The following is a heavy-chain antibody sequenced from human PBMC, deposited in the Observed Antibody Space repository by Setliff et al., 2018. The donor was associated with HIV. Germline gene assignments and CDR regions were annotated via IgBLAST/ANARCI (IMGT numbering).Heavy chain of an antibody. J-gene: IGHJ4*02. CDR2: MYYSGST. CDR1: GYSISSGYY. D-gene: IGHD5-18*01. V-gene: IGHV4-38-2*01. Sequence: SETLSLTCAVSGYSISSGYYWGWIRQPPGKGLEWIGSMYYSGSTYYTPSLKSRITISLDTSKNQFSLRMRSVTAADTAVYYCARVFVDTAVLRVLEYHFDSWGRGTLVTVSS. CDR3: ARVFVDTAVLRVLEYHFDS.